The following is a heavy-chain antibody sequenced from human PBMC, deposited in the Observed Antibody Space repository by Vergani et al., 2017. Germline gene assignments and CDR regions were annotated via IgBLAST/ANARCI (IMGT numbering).Heavy chain of an antibody. CDR2: MNPNSGNT. J-gene: IGHJ3*02. Sequence: QVQLVQSGAAVKKPGASVKVSCKASGYTFTSYDINWVRQATGQGLEWMGWMNPNSGNTGYAQKFQGRVTMTRNTSISTAYMELSSLRSEDTAVYYCARAGRYYDILTGYYPDAFDIWGQGTMVTVSS. CDR3: ARAGRYYDILTGYYPDAFDI. V-gene: IGHV1-8*01. CDR1: GYTFTSYD. D-gene: IGHD3-9*01.